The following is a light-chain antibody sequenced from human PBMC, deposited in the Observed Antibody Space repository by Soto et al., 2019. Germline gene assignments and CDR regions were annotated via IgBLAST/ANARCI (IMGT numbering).Light chain of an antibody. J-gene: IGLJ2*01. CDR1: SSDVGGYNY. CDR3: SSYTSSSTPVV. Sequence: QSALTQPASVSGSPGQSITISCTGTSSDVGGYNYVSWYQQHPGKAPKLMIYDVSNRPSGVSNRCSGSKSGNTASLTISGLQAEDEADYYCSSYTSSSTPVVFGGGTKVTVL. V-gene: IGLV2-14*01. CDR2: DVS.